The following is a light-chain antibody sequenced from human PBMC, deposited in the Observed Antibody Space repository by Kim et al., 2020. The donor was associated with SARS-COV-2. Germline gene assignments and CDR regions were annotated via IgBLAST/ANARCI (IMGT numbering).Light chain of an antibody. Sequence: GQSITLSCTGSGSDGGGYSHVSWHQQYPGKAPKIMIYDVTKRPSGVSHRFSGSKSGNTASLTISGLQAEDEADYYCSSYTSTNTLVFGGGTKVTVL. CDR2: DVT. V-gene: IGLV2-14*04. J-gene: IGLJ2*01. CDR1: GSDGGGYSH. CDR3: SSYTSTNTLV.